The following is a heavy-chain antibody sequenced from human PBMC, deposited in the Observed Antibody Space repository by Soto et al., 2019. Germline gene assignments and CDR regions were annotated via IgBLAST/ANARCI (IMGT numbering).Heavy chain of an antibody. V-gene: IGHV4-34*01. D-gene: IGHD6-19*01. CDR1: GGSFSGYY. Sequence: SETLSLTCAVYGGSFSGYYWSWIRQPPGKGLEWIGEINHSGSTNYNPSLKSRVTISVDTSKNQFSLKLSSVTAADTAVYYCARAVAAPYYFDYWGQGTLVTVSS. J-gene: IGHJ4*02. CDR3: ARAVAAPYYFDY. CDR2: INHSGST.